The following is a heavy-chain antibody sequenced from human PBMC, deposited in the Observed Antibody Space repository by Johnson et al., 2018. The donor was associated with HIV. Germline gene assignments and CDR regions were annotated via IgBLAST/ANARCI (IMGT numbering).Heavy chain of an antibody. CDR1: GFTFSSYG. CDR3: ARDHSRDEAFDI. J-gene: IGHJ3*02. Sequence: QVQLVESGGGVVQPGGSLRLSCAASGFTFSSYGMHWVRQAPGKGLEWVAFIRYDGSNKYYADSVKGRFTISRDNSKNTLYLQMTSLRAEDTAVYYCARDHSRDEAFDIWGQGTMVTVSS. D-gene: IGHD5-24*01. CDR2: IRYDGSNK. V-gene: IGHV3-30*02.